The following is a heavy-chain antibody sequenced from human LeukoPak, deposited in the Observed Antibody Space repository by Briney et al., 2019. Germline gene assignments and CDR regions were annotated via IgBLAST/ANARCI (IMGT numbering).Heavy chain of an antibody. CDR1: GITLSNYG. D-gene: IGHD3-22*01. J-gene: IGHJ4*02. CDR2: ISYSGGSR. V-gene: IGHV3-23*01. Sequence: PGGSLRLSCAVSGITLSNYGRSWVRQAPGKGLEWVAGISYSGGSRNYADSVKGLFTISRDNPKNTLYLQMNSLRAEDTAVYFCAKRGVVIRVILVGFHKEAYYFDSWGQGALVTVSS. CDR3: AKRGVVIRVILVGFHKEAYYFDS.